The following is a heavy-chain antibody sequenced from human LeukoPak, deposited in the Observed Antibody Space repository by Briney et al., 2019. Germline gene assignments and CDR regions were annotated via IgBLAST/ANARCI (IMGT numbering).Heavy chain of an antibody. D-gene: IGHD3-9*01. CDR3: ATLDPYYDILTGYSPDNWFDP. J-gene: IGHJ5*02. V-gene: IGHV1-24*01. CDR2: FDPEDGET. CDR1: GYTLTELS. Sequence: ASVKVSCKVSGYTLTELSMHWVRQAPGKGLEWMGGFDPEDGETIYAQKFQGRVTVTEDTSTDTAYMELSSLRSEDTAVYYCATLDPYYDILTGYSPDNWFDPWGQGTLVTVSS.